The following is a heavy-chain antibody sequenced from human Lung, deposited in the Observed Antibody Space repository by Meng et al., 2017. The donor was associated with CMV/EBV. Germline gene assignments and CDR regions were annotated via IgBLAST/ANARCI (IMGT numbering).Heavy chain of an antibody. V-gene: IGHV7-4-1*02. Sequence: QAQWVLCEAVVEMQRPEATVSCTSTGSAFTIYGNNMERPPPGPGLWLEGRMITDPGVATYYQAFIGRFVFTLDTSVSKTYLQISSLKTADTAVYFCSRWNGRDRNFDYWGQGTLVTVSS. CDR2: MITDPGVA. CDR3: SRWNGRDRNFDY. D-gene: IGHD1-1*01. J-gene: IGHJ4*02. CDR1: GSAFTIYG.